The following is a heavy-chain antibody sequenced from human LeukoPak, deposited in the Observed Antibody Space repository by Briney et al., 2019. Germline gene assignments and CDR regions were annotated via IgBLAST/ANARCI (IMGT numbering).Heavy chain of an antibody. CDR1: GYTFTGYC. V-gene: IGHV1-2*02. D-gene: IGHD2-2*01. CDR3: ARGTLIGSSTSPRYYYYMDV. CDR2: INPNSGGT. Sequence: ASVKVSCKASGYTFTGYCMHWVRQAPGQGLEWMGWINPNSGGTNYAQKFQGRVTMTRDTSISTAYMELSRLRSDDTAVYYCARGTLIGSSTSPRYYYYMDVWGKGTTVTVSS. J-gene: IGHJ6*03.